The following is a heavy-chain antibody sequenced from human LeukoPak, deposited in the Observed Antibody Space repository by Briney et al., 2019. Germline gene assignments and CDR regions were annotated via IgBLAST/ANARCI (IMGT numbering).Heavy chain of an antibody. CDR3: ARDRSSGYYSDAFDI. Sequence: SETLSLTCSISGGSISSKTYNWGWIRQPPGKGLEWIGSTYYTGSTHYNPSLKSRVTISVDTSKNQLSLKLTSVTAADMAVYYCARDRSSGYYSDAFDIWGQGTMVAVSS. J-gene: IGHJ3*02. CDR1: GGSISSKTYN. CDR2: TYYTGST. V-gene: IGHV4-39*07. D-gene: IGHD3-22*01.